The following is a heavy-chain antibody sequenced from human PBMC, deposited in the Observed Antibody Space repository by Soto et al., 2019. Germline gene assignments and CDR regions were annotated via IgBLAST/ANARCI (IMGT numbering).Heavy chain of an antibody. CDR1: SGSFSGYY. CDR2: INHGGST. J-gene: IGHJ4*02. CDR3: ARGPEYYYGGSGYVDY. V-gene: IGHV4-34*01. Sequence: PSETLSLTXSIYSGSFSGYYWNWIRQPPGKGLEWIGEINHGGSTNYNPSLKSRVTISLDTSKNQFSLKLSSVTAADTSVYYCARGPEYYYGGSGYVDYWGQGALVTVSS. D-gene: IGHD3-22*01.